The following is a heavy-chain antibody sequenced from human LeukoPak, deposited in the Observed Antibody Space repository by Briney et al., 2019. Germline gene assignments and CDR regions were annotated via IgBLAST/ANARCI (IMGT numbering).Heavy chain of an antibody. CDR1: GFTFSSYG. D-gene: IGHD5-24*01. CDR3: ARGAARMVEMGTMISFEY. CDR2: IRYDGSNK. Sequence: QAGGSLRLSCAASGFTFSSYGMHWVRQAPGKGLEWVAFIRYDGSNKYCADSVKGRFTISRDNSKNTVYLQMNSLRAEDAAVYYCARGAARMVEMGTMISFEYWGQGTLVTVSS. J-gene: IGHJ4*02. V-gene: IGHV3-30*02.